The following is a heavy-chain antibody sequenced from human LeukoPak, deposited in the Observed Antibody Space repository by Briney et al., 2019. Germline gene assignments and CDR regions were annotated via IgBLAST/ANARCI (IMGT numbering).Heavy chain of an antibody. V-gene: IGHV4-30-2*01. CDR2: IYHSGST. Sequence: PSETLSLTFTVSGGSISSGGYYWSWIRQPPGKGLEWIGYIYHSGSTYYNPSLKSGVTISVDRSKNQFSLKLSSVTAADTAVYYCARGSPDTAMFSWGQGTLVTVSS. D-gene: IGHD5-18*01. CDR3: ARGSPDTAMFS. CDR1: GGSISSGGYY. J-gene: IGHJ5*02.